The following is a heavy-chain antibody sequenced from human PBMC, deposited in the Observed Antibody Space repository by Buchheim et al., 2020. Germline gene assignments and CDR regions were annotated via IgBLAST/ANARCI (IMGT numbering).Heavy chain of an antibody. J-gene: IGHJ4*02. D-gene: IGHD3-10*01. V-gene: IGHV3-7*01. CDR3: ANARGLDY. CDR1: GFTFTTYW. Sequence: EVQLVESGGGLVQPGGSLRLSCAASGFTFTTYWMTWVRQAPGKGLERVANIKPDGSEKSYADSVRGRLTISSDTAKNSLYLQMSDLRVEDTAVYYCANARGLDYWGQGTL. CDR2: IKPDGSEK.